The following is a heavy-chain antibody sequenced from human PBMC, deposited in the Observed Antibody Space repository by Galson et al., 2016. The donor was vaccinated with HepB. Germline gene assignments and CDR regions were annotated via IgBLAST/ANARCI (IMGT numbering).Heavy chain of an antibody. J-gene: IGHJ6*03. Sequence: SLRLSCAASGFTFKYAWMSWVRQGPGKGLEWVGRIKSKVDGGTADYGTPVKGRFTISRDDSKDTLYLQMNSLENEDTAVYYCARECPPCYYTDVWGKGTTVTVS. CDR3: ARECPPCYYTDV. CDR2: IKSKVDGGTA. V-gene: IGHV3-15*01. CDR1: GFTFKYAW. D-gene: IGHD2-2*01.